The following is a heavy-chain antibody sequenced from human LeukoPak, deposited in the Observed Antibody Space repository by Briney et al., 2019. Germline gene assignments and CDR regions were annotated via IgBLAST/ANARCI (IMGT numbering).Heavy chain of an antibody. D-gene: IGHD6-19*01. CDR2: ISSTGRT. Sequence: GSLRLSCAASGFTFSSYGMSWIRQPAGKGLEWIGRISSTGRTDYNPSLTSRVTILIDTSKNQLSMQLNSVTAADTAVYYCAKGAGPPWFDPWGQGTLVTVSS. V-gene: IGHV4-59*10. CDR1: GFTFSSYG. CDR3: AKGAGPPWFDP. J-gene: IGHJ5*02.